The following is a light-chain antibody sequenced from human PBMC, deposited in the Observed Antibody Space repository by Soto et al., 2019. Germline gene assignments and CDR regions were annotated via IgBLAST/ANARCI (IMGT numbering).Light chain of an antibody. CDR2: DTS. CDR3: QHYNNWPPIT. J-gene: IGKJ5*01. V-gene: IGKV3-15*01. CDR1: QSVFIR. Sequence: EIVMTQSPANLSVSPGESATLSCRASQSVFIRLAWYQQKPGQAPRLLLYDTSTRATGVPARFSGSGSGTEFTLTISSLQSEDFAVYYCQHYNNWPPITFGQGTRLEI.